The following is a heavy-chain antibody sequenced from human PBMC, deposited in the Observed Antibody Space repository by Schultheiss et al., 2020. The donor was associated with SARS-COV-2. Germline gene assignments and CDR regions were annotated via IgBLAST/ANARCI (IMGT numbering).Heavy chain of an antibody. J-gene: IGHJ6*02. CDR3: ARHWSHCSSTSCYVGYYYGMDV. D-gene: IGHD2-2*01. CDR1: GGSISSSNW. Sequence: GSLRLSCAVSGGSISSSNWWSWVRQPPGKGLEWIGEIYHSGSTNYNPSLKSRVTISVDKSKNQFSLKLSSVTAADTAVYYCARHWSHCSSTSCYVGYYYGMDVWGQGTTVTVSS. CDR2: IYHSGST. V-gene: IGHV4-4*02.